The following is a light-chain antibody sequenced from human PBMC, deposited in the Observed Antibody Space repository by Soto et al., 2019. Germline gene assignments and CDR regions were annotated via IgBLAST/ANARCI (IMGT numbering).Light chain of an antibody. CDR1: QSVSSSY. J-gene: IGKJ1*01. CDR2: GAS. CDR3: QQYGSSGT. V-gene: IGKV3-20*01. Sequence: EVVLTQSVGALSLSPGERATLSCRASQSVSSSYLAWYQQKPGQAPRLLIYGASNRATGIPDRFSGSGSGTDFTLTISRLEPDDFAVYYCQQYGSSGTFGQGTKVDVK.